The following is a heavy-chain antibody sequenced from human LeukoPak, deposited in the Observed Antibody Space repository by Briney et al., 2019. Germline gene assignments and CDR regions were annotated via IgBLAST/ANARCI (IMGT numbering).Heavy chain of an antibody. V-gene: IGHV4-59*01. CDR2: IYYSGST. Sequence: PSETLSLTCTVSGGSISSYYWSWIRQPPGKGLEWIGYIYYSGSTNYNPSLKSRVTISVDTSKNQFSLKLSSVTAADTAVYYCAREGRVIDYWGQGTLVIVSS. CDR1: GGSISSYY. CDR3: AREGRVIDY. J-gene: IGHJ4*02. D-gene: IGHD5/OR15-5a*01.